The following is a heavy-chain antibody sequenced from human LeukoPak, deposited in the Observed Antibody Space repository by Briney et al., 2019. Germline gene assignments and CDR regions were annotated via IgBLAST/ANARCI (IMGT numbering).Heavy chain of an antibody. D-gene: IGHD2-21*02. CDR1: GFTFSNYA. Sequence: GGSLRLSCAASGFTFSNYAMNWVRQAPGKGLEWVSGIRGSGGSTYYADSVKGRFTISRDNPKNRLYLQMNSLRAEDTAVYYCAKRTDGDGDLDYWGQGTLVTVSS. CDR2: IRGSGGST. CDR3: AKRTDGDGDLDY. J-gene: IGHJ4*02. V-gene: IGHV3-23*01.